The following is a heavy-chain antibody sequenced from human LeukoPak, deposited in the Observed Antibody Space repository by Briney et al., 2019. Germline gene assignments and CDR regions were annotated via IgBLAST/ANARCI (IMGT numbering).Heavy chain of an antibody. J-gene: IGHJ6*02. Sequence: GGSLRLSCAASGFTFSSYGMHWVRQAPGKGLEWVAVIWYDGGNKYYADSVKGRFTISIDNSKNTLYLQMNSLRAEDTAVYYCARDSYGMDVWGQGTTVTVSS. CDR3: ARDSYGMDV. V-gene: IGHV3-33*01. CDR1: GFTFSSYG. CDR2: IWYDGGNK.